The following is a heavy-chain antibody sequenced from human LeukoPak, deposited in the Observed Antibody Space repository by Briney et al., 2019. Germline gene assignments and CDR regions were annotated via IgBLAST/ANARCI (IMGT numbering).Heavy chain of an antibody. V-gene: IGHV5-51*01. D-gene: IGHD5-24*01. CDR3: ASTEDGYNIAFDI. CDR1: GYSFTSYW. J-gene: IGHJ3*02. CDR2: IYPGDSDT. Sequence: GESLKISCKGSGYSFTSYWIGWVRQMPGKGLEWMGTIYPGDSDTRYSPSFQGQVTISADKSISTAYLQWSSLKASDTAMYYCASTEDGYNIAFDIWGQGTMVTVSS.